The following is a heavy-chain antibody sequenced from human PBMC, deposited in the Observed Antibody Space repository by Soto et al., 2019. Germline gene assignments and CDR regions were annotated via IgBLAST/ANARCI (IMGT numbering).Heavy chain of an antibody. Sequence: SETLSLTCAVSGGSISSSNWWSWVRQPPGKGLERIGEIYHSGSTNYNPSLKSRVTISVDKSKNQFSLKLSSVTAADTAVYYCARKGIAARRGLMDVWGQGTMVTVSS. V-gene: IGHV4-4*02. CDR3: ARKGIAARRGLMDV. CDR1: GGSISSSNW. D-gene: IGHD6-6*01. J-gene: IGHJ6*02. CDR2: IYHSGST.